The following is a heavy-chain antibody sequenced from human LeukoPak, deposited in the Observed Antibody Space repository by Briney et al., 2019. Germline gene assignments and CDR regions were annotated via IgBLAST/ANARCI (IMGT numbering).Heavy chain of an antibody. CDR3: AKTTTVTTWYFDL. Sequence: SETLSLTCTVSGGSISSSSYYWGWIRQPPGKGLEWIGSIYYSGSTYHNPSLKSRVTISVDTSKNQFSLKLSSVTAADTAVYYCAKTTTVTTWYFDLWGRGTLVTVSS. J-gene: IGHJ2*01. CDR1: GGSISSSSYY. V-gene: IGHV4-39*01. CDR2: IYYSGST. D-gene: IGHD4-11*01.